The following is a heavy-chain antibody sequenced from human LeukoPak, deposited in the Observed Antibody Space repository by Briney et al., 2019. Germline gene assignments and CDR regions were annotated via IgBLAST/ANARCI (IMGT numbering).Heavy chain of an antibody. J-gene: IGHJ5*02. Sequence: ASVKVSCKASGYTFTSYGISWVRQAPGQGLEWMGWMHPNSGSIDYAQKFQGRVTMTRDTSTNTAYMELSSLRSEDTAVYYCTRGPRNDPWGQGTLVIVSS. CDR1: GYTFTSYG. CDR2: MHPNSGSI. CDR3: TRGPRNDP. V-gene: IGHV1-8*02. D-gene: IGHD1-14*01.